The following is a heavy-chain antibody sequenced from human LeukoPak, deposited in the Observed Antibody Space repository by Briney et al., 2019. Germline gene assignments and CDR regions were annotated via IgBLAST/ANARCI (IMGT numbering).Heavy chain of an antibody. CDR1: GYSLSELS. CDR3: ATYQYIWKYFDY. V-gene: IGHV1-24*01. J-gene: IGHJ4*02. Sequence: ASVKVSCKVSGYSLSELSMHWVRQAPGKGLEWLGGFDPEDGETIYAQKFQGRVILTEDTYTDTTYMELRSPRSEDTAVYYCATYQYIWKYFDYWGQGTLLTVSS. D-gene: IGHD1-1*01. CDR2: FDPEDGET.